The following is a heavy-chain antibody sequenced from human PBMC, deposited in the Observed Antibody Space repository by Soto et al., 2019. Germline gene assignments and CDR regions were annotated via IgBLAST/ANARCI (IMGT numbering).Heavy chain of an antibody. CDR3: ASGGEVVPAAIRYGMDV. D-gene: IGHD2-2*01. Sequence: QVQLVQSGAEVKKPGSSVMVSCKASGGTFSSYAISWVRQAPGQGLEWMGGIIPIFGTANYAQKFQGRVTITADESTSTAYMELSSLRSEDTAVYYRASGGEVVPAAIRYGMDVWGQGTTVTVSS. V-gene: IGHV1-69*01. CDR1: GGTFSSYA. CDR2: IIPIFGTA. J-gene: IGHJ6*02.